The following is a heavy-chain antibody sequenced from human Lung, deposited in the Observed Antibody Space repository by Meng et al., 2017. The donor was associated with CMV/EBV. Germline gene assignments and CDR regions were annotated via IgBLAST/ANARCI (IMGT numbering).Heavy chain of an antibody. CDR1: GFTFSDYY. J-gene: IGHJ5*02. V-gene: IGHV3-11*01. CDR2: ISSSGRNI. CDR3: ARGSRPYYYGSGSPLDP. Sequence: GGSLRLXCAASGFTFSDYYMTWIRQAPGKGLEWVSYISSSGRNIYYADSVKGRFNISRDDAKNSLFLQMNSLRADDTAVYSCARGSRPYYYGSGSPLDPWXQGTXVTVSS. D-gene: IGHD3-10*01.